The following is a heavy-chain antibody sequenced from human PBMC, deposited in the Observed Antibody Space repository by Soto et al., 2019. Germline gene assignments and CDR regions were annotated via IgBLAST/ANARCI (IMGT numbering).Heavy chain of an antibody. J-gene: IGHJ4*02. V-gene: IGHV3-74*03. Sequence: EVQLVESGGGLVQPGGSLRLSCAASGFTFSSYWMHWVRQVPGKGLVWVSHIDSDGIYTTYADYVKGRFTISRDNAKNTVYLQMNSLRAEDTAVYYCVRDDVGVGSDYWGLGTLVTVSS. CDR3: VRDDVGVGSDY. CDR2: IDSDGIYT. CDR1: GFTFSSYW. D-gene: IGHD1-26*01.